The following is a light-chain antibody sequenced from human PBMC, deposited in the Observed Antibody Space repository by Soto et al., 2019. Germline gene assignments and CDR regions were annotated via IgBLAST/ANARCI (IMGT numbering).Light chain of an antibody. Sequence: DIQMTQSPSSLSASVGDRVTITCQASQDIKNYLNWYQQKPGKAPNLLIYDASNLKTGVPSRFGGSESGTHFTFTISSLQHEDIATYDCQHYDHLPPLSCGGWTKVEIK. CDR1: QDIKNY. CDR3: QHYDHLPPLS. J-gene: IGKJ4*01. CDR2: DAS. V-gene: IGKV1-33*01.